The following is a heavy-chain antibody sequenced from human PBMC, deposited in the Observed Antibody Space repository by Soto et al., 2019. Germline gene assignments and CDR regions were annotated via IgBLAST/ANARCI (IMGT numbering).Heavy chain of an antibody. Sequence: PGGSLRLSCAASGFTFSDYAMSWVRQAPGRGLEWVSAISGSGGSTYYADSVQGRFTISRANSKNTLYLQMNSLRAEDTAVYYCAQTIVGTTWGQGALVTVSS. V-gene: IGHV3-23*01. CDR2: ISGSGGST. D-gene: IGHD1-26*01. CDR3: AQTIVGTT. CDR1: GFTFSDYA. J-gene: IGHJ4*02.